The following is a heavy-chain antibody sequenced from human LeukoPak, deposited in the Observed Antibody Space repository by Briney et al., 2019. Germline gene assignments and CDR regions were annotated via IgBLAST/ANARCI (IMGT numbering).Heavy chain of an antibody. CDR2: IGSSGSPT. J-gene: IGHJ6*02. CDR3: ARRPYSDTSGRLSDV. V-gene: IGHV3-48*02. D-gene: IGHD3-22*01. CDR1: GFTFDDYA. Sequence: PGGSLRLSCAASGFTFDDYAMHWVRQAPGKGLEWISYIGSSGSPTHYADSVGGRFTISRDNAKNSLYLQMNSLRDEDTAVYFCARRPYSDTSGRLSDVWGQGTTVTVSS.